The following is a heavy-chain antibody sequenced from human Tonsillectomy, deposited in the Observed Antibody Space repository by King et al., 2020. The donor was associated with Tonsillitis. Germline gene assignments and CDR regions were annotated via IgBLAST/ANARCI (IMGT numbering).Heavy chain of an antibody. CDR1: GYTFTGYY. CDR2: ITPNSGGT. D-gene: IGHD2-8*01. Sequence: GGGGERPGAAVKVSCRASGYTFTGYYMHWVRQAPGQGLEWMGWITPNSGGTHYAQKFQGRVTMTRGTSISTAYMELSRLRSDDTDVYYCAGARVGMDVWGQGTTVTVSS. J-gene: IGHJ6*02. V-gene: IGHV1-2*02. CDR3: AGARVGMDV.